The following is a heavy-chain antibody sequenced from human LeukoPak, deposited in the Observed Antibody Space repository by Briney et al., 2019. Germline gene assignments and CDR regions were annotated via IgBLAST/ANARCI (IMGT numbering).Heavy chain of an antibody. Sequence: VASVKVSCKASGYTFSDYYMHWVRQAPGQGLQWVGWINPNSGDTHHAQMFQGRVTMTRDTSINTAYMELRRVRSDDTAVYYCAKSAQYSSAWFTGSFDYWGQGTLVTVSS. CDR2: INPNSGDT. D-gene: IGHD6-13*01. CDR3: AKSAQYSSAWFTGSFDY. J-gene: IGHJ4*02. CDR1: GYTFSDYY. V-gene: IGHV1-2*02.